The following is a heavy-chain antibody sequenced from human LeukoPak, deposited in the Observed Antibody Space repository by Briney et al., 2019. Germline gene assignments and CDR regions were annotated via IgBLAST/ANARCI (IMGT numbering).Heavy chain of an antibody. J-gene: IGHJ4*02. V-gene: IGHV4-59*08. D-gene: IGHD4-17*01. CDR1: GGSISSYY. CDR3: ARQMNTVTADY. CDR2: IYYNGST. Sequence: SETLSLSCTVSGGSISSYYWSWIRQPPGKGLEWIGNIYYNGSTNYNPSLKSRVTISVDTSKNQFSLKLSSVTAADTAVYYCARQMNTVTADYWGQGTLVTVSS.